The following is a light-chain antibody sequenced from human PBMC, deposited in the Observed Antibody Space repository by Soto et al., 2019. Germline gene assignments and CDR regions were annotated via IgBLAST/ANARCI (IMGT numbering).Light chain of an antibody. V-gene: IGKV1-8*01. CDR1: QDIGNY. J-gene: IGKJ1*01. CDR2: HAS. Sequence: AIRMTQSPSSLSASTGDRVSITCRATQDIGNYLAGYQQIPGKAPKLLIYHASTLQSGVPSRFSGSGSGTDFTLTISYLQSEDFGTYYCQQFYNYPRTFGQGTKVEL. CDR3: QQFYNYPRT.